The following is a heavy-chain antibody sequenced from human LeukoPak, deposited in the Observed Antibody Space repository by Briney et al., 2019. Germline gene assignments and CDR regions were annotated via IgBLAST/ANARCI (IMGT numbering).Heavy chain of an antibody. CDR1: GYTFTGYY. V-gene: IGHV1-2*02. J-gene: IGHJ4*02. CDR3: AIPRKGPYYFDY. CDR2: INPNGGGT. Sequence: GASVKVSCKASGYTFTGYYMHWVRQAPGQGLEWMGWINPNGGGTNYAQKFQGRVTMTRDTSISTAYMELSRLRSDDTAVYYCAIPRKGPYYFDYWGQGTLVTVSS.